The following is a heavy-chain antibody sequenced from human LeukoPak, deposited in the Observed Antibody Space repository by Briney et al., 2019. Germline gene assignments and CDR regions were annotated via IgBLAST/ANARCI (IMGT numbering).Heavy chain of an antibody. CDR1: GYSISSGYY. V-gene: IGHV4-38-2*02. Sequence: PSETLSLTCTVSGYSISSGYYWGWLRQPPGKGLEWIGSIYPSGSTYYNPSLKSRVTISVDTSKNKFSLKLSSVTAADTAVYYCARVGYYGSGSYYNGVFDYWGQGTLVTVSS. J-gene: IGHJ4*02. D-gene: IGHD3-10*01. CDR3: ARVGYYGSGSYYNGVFDY. CDR2: IYPSGST.